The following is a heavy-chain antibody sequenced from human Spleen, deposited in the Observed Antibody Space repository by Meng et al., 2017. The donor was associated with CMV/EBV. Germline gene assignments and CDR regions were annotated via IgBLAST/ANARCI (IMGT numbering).Heavy chain of an antibody. CDR1: GFSLSTSGVG. CDR2: IYWNDDK. Sequence: SGPTLVKPTQTLTLTCTFSGFSLSTSGVGVDWIRQPPGKALEWLALIYWNDDKRYSPSLKSRLAISKDTSKNQVVLTMTDVDPVDTATYYCAHRPGLYDHMLTLDVWGQGTAVTVSS. CDR3: AHRPGLYDHMLTLDV. V-gene: IGHV2-5*01. J-gene: IGHJ6*02. D-gene: IGHD3-3*01.